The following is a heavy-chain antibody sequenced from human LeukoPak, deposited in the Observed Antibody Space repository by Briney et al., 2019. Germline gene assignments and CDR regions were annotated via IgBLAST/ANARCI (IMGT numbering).Heavy chain of an antibody. CDR1: GFTFSHYG. J-gene: IGHJ4*02. CDR2: FNGRGDST. CDR3: ARETPRRGETRDGYR. V-gene: IGHV3-23*01. D-gene: IGHD5-24*01. Sequence: PGGSLRLSCEVSGFTFSHYGMSWVRQAPGKGPEWVAGFNGRGDSTYYAESVRGRFTISRDNPNNLLFLQINSLRVEDTAVYYCARETPRRGETRDGYRWGQGTLVTVSS.